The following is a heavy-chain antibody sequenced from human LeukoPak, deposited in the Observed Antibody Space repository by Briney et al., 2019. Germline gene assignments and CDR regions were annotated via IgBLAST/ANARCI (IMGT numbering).Heavy chain of an antibody. V-gene: IGHV4-59*05. Sequence: PSETLSLTCTVSGGSISSYYWSWIRQPPGKGLEWIGSIYYSGSTYYNPSLKSRVTISVDTPKNQFSLKLSSVTAADTAVYYCARAWPLDYWGQGTLVTVSS. CDR2: IYYSGST. CDR1: GGSISSYY. CDR3: ARAWPLDY. J-gene: IGHJ4*02. D-gene: IGHD5-24*01.